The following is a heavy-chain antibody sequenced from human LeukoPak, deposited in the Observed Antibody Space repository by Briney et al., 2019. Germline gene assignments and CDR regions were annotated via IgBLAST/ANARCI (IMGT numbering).Heavy chain of an antibody. CDR2: FDPEDGET. V-gene: IGHV1-24*01. J-gene: IGHJ6*02. D-gene: IGHD3-3*01. CDR1: GYTLTELS. Sequence: ASVKVSCKVSGYTLTELSMHWVRQAPGKGLEWMGGFDPEDGETIYAQKFQGRVTMTEDTSTDTAYMELSSLRSEDTAVYYCARHRPPHYDFSDYYGMDVWGQGTTVTVSS. CDR3: ARHRPPHYDFSDYYGMDV.